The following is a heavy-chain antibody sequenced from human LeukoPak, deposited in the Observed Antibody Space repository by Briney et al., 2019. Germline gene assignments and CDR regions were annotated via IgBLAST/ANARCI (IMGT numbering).Heavy chain of an antibody. CDR3: ARLYYYDSLLDY. V-gene: IGHV4-34*01. J-gene: IGHJ4*02. Sequence: SETLSLTCAVYGGSFSGYYWSWIRQPPGKGLEWIGEINHSGSTNYNPSLESRVTISVDTSKNQFSLKLSSVTAADTAVYYCARLYYYDSLLDYWGQGTLVTVSS. D-gene: IGHD3-22*01. CDR1: GGSFSGYY. CDR2: INHSGST.